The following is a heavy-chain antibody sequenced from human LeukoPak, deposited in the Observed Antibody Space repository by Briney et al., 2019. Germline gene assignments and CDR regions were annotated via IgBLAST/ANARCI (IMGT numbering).Heavy chain of an antibody. CDR2: IYHSGSA. CDR3: ARDGIEQWLVKDY. Sequence: SETLSLTCAVSGGSISSNNWWSWVRQPPGKGLEWIGEIYHSGSANYNPSLKSRVTILVDKSKNQLSLWLSSVTAADTAVYYCARDGIEQWLVKDYWGQGTLVTVSS. CDR1: GGSISSNNW. V-gene: IGHV4-4*02. J-gene: IGHJ4*02. D-gene: IGHD6-19*01.